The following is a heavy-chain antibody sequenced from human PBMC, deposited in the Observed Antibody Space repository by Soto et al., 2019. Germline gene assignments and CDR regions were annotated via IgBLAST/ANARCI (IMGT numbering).Heavy chain of an antibody. Sequence: QVQLQQWGAGLLKPSETLSLTCAVYGGSFSGYYWSWIRQPPGKGLEWIGEINHSGSTNYNPSLKSRVTLSVDTSKNQFSLKLSSVTAADTAVYYCARWYRSIAAPRDWFDPWGQGTLVTVSS. V-gene: IGHV4-34*01. D-gene: IGHD6-6*01. J-gene: IGHJ5*02. CDR2: INHSGST. CDR3: ARWYRSIAAPRDWFDP. CDR1: GGSFSGYY.